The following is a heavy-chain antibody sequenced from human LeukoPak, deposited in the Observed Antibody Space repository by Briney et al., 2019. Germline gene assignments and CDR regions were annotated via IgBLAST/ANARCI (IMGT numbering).Heavy chain of an antibody. D-gene: IGHD4-11*01. Sequence: PSETLSLTCTVSGGSICSYYWSWIRQPAGKGLEWIGRFYISGSTNYNPSLKSRVTMSVDTSKNQFSLRLNSVTAADTAVYYCARDFLLQSEGLFDYWGQGTLVTVSS. V-gene: IGHV4-4*07. CDR3: ARDFLLQSEGLFDY. J-gene: IGHJ4*02. CDR2: FYISGST. CDR1: GGSICSYY.